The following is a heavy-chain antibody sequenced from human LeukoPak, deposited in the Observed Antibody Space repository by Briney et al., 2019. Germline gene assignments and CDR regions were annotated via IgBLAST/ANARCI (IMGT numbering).Heavy chain of an antibody. CDR3: ARDVKKWFGEVLGTFDI. CDR2: ISTNGNT. D-gene: IGHD3-10*01. Sequence: SETLSLTCSVSGDSLSSYYWNWIRQSPVKGLEWIGYISTNGNTKYNPSLKSRVTISVDTSKNQFSLQLNSVTAADTAVYYCARDVKKWFGEVLGTFDIWGPGTMVTDSS. J-gene: IGHJ3*02. V-gene: IGHV4-4*08. CDR1: GDSLSSYY.